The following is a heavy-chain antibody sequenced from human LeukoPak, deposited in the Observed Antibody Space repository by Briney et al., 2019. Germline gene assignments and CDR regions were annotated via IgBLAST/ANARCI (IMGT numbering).Heavy chain of an antibody. D-gene: IGHD6-19*01. J-gene: IGHJ4*02. CDR1: GGSISGYY. V-gene: IGHV4-59*08. Sequence: SETLSLTCTVSGGSISGYYWSWIRQPPGKGLEWIGYIYYSGSTSYNPSLKSRVTVSIDTSKNQFSLKLSSVTAADTAVYYCARLVVGGTKWGLDYWGQGTLVTVSS. CDR2: IYYSGST. CDR3: ARLVVGGTKWGLDY.